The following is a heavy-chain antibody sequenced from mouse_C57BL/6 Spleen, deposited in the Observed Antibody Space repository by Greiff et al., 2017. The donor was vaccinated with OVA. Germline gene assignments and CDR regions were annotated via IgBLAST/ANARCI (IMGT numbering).Heavy chain of an antibody. CDR1: GFTFSSYA. CDR2: ISDGGSYT. D-gene: IGHD1-1*01. V-gene: IGHV5-4*01. Sequence: EVQVVESGGGLVKPGGSLKLSCAASGFTFSSYAMSWVRQTPEKRLEWVATISDGGSYTYYPDNVKGRFTISRDNAKNNLYLQMSHLKSEDTAMYYCAREGTTVPWFAYWGQGTLVTVSA. J-gene: IGHJ3*01. CDR3: AREGTTVPWFAY.